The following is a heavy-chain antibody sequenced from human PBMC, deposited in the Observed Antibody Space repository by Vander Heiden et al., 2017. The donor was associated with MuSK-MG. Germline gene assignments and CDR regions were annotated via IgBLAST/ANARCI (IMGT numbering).Heavy chain of an antibody. CDR3: ARRSPYFDFWSGFDY. CDR2: TYYSGTT. Sequence: QLQLQESGPGLVKPSETLSLTCTVSGGSISSSSYYWGWIRQPPGKGLEWIGTTYYSGTTYYNPSFKSRVTISVDTSKNQFSLKLSSVTAADTAVYYCARRSPYFDFWSGFDYWGQGTLVTVSS. J-gene: IGHJ4*02. V-gene: IGHV4-39*01. CDR1: GGSISSSSYY. D-gene: IGHD3-3*01.